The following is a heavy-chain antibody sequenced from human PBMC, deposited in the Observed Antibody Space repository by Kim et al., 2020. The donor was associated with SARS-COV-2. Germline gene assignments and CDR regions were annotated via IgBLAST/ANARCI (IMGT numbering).Heavy chain of an antibody. CDR2: FDPEDGET. J-gene: IGHJ6*01. CDR1: GYTLSELS. D-gene: IGHD1-26*01. V-gene: IGHV1-24*01. CDR3: ASDLCATVGPTTDCYYAMD. Sequence: ASVKVSCKVSGYTLSELSMHWVRQAPGKGLEWMGGFDPEDGETVYAQMFQGRVTMTEDTSTDTAYMELSSLRSDDTAVYYCASDLCATVGPTTDCYYAMD.